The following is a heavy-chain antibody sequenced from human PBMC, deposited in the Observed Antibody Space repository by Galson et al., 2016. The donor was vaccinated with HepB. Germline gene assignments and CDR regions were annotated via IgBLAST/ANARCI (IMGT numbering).Heavy chain of an antibody. CDR1: GGSLSGYY. CDR2: ISHSGRN. CDR3: ARVQVPRIHCSGVNCNPEYYFDY. V-gene: IGHV4-34*01. Sequence: SETLSLTCAVYGGSLSGYYGSWIRQPPGQGLEWIGEISHSGRNNYSPSLKSRVIISVDTSKNQFSLKLSSLTAADTAVYYCARVQVPRIHCSGVNCNPEYYFDYWGQGTLVTVSS. J-gene: IGHJ4*02. D-gene: IGHD2-15*01.